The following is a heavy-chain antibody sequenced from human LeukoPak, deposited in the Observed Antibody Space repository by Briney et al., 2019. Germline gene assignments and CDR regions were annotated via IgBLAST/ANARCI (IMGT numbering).Heavy chain of an antibody. D-gene: IGHD4-23*01. CDR3: ARGRPHGNDY. V-gene: IGHV3-30-3*01. CDR1: GFTFSTSS. CDR2: ISSDGNNK. Sequence: GGSLRLSCAASGFTFSTSSMHWVRQTPGKGLDWVALISSDGNNKYYANSVKGRFTISRDNSKNTLSLQMNSLRVEDTAVYYCARGRPHGNDYWGQGTLVTVSS. J-gene: IGHJ4*02.